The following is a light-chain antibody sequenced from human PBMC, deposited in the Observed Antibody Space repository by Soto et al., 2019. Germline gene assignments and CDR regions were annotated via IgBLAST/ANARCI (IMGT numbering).Light chain of an antibody. J-gene: IGKJ4*01. Sequence: DIQMTQSPSTLSASVGDRVTITCRASQSIDTWLAWYQQKPGKAPKLLIYKASTLESGVPSRFSGSGSGTEFTLSIRNLQPDDSASYYRQRYNSYPLTFGGGTKVEIK. V-gene: IGKV1-5*03. CDR3: QRYNSYPLT. CDR2: KAS. CDR1: QSIDTW.